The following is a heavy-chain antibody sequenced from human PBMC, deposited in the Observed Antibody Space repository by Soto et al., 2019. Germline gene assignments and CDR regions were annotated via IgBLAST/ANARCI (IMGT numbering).Heavy chain of an antibody. CDR2: ISAYNGNT. D-gene: IGHD6-6*01. CDR3: ARDRTNRRVYPRSFDP. J-gene: IGHJ5*02. V-gene: IGHV1-18*01. CDR1: GYTFTSYG. Sequence: GASVKVSCKASGYTFTSYGIRWVRQAPGQGLEWMGWISAYNGNTNYAQKLQGRVTMTTDTSTSTAYMELRSLRSDDTAVYYGARDRTNRRVYPRSFDPWGQGTLVTVSS.